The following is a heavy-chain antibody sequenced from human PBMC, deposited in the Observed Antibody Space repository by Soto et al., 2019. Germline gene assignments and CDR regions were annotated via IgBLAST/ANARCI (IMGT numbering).Heavy chain of an antibody. V-gene: IGHV3-66*01. CDR3: ARGTSKQWQFWYFDL. CDR1: EFTVSSND. CDR2: IYSGGST. D-gene: IGHD6-19*01. J-gene: IGHJ2*01. Sequence: EVQLVESGGGLVQPGGSLRLSCAASEFTVSSNDMSWVRQAQGKGLEWVSLIYSGGSTYYTDSVKGRFIISRDKSKNTLYLQMNSLRAEDTAVYYCARGTSKQWQFWYFDLWGRGTLVTVSS.